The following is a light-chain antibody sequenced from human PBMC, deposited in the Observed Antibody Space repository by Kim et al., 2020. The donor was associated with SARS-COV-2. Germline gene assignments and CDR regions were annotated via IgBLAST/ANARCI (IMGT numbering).Light chain of an antibody. CDR1: QTISRY. CDR2: AAS. V-gene: IGKV1-39*01. J-gene: IGKJ1*01. CDR3: QQSYSIPPWT. Sequence: DIQMTQSPSSLSASVGDRVTITCRASQTISRYLNWFQQKPGKAPKLLIYAASSLQSGVPSRFTGSGFGTDFTLTISSLQPEDFATYYCQQSYSIPPWTFGQGTKLEIK.